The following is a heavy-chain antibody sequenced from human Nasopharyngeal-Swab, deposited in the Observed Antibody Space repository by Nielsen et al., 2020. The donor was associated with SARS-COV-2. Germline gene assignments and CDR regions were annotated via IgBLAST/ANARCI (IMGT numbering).Heavy chain of an antibody. CDR3: AREKGYQVLLDFYYHGLDV. CDR2: ISGSGTST. J-gene: IGHJ6*02. CDR1: GFRFSDYY. V-gene: IGHV3-11*01. D-gene: IGHD3-10*01. Sequence: GGSLRLSCAASGFRFSDYYMAWIRQVPGKGLEWDSYISGSGTSTDSADSVKGRFSIPRDNANNLLYLQMHSLRGEDTAVYYCAREKGYQVLLDFYYHGLDVWGHGTAVIVSS.